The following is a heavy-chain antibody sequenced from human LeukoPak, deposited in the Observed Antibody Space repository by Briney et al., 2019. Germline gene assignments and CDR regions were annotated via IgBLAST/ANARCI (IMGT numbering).Heavy chain of an antibody. Sequence: SETLSLTCAVSGGSFSGYYWSWIRQPPGKGLEWIGEINHSGSTNYNPSLKSRVTISVDTSKNQFSLQLSSVTAADTAVYYCARGGLIAAAGPHYYYYVDVWGKGTTVTVSS. J-gene: IGHJ6*03. D-gene: IGHD6-13*01. V-gene: IGHV4-34*01. CDR3: ARGGLIAAAGPHYYYYVDV. CDR2: INHSGST. CDR1: GGSFSGYY.